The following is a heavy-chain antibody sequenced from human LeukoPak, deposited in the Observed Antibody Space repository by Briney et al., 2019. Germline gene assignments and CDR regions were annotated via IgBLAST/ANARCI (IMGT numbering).Heavy chain of an antibody. Sequence: ASVKVSCKTSGYTFDNYAINWVRQAPGQRLEWLGWINPGNGDTKYSQNFQGRVTVTSDTSAATAYVELNSLTSEDTAVYYCARERWHCRVNCYSVYYYALDVWGQGTTVTVSS. CDR2: INPGNGDT. CDR3: ARERWHCRVNCYSVYYYALDV. J-gene: IGHJ6*02. D-gene: IGHD2-15*01. CDR1: GYTFDNYA. V-gene: IGHV1-3*01.